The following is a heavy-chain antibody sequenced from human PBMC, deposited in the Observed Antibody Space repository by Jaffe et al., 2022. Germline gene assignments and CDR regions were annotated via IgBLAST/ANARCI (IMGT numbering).Heavy chain of an antibody. V-gene: IGHV3-30*02. J-gene: IGHJ3*02. CDR3: AKDWGGLWFGELVKHAFDI. D-gene: IGHD3-10*01. CDR2: IRYDGSNK. Sequence: QVQLVESGGGVVQPGGSLRLSCAASGFTFSSYGMHWVRQAPGKGLEWVAFIRYDGSNKYYADSVKGRFTISRDNSKNTLYLQMNSLRAEDTAVYYCAKDWGGLWFGELVKHAFDIWGQGTMVTVSS. CDR1: GFTFSSYG.